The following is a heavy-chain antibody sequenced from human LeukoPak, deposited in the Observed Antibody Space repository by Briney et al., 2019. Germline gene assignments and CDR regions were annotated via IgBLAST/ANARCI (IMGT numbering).Heavy chain of an antibody. CDR1: GGSFSGYY. Sequence: SETLSLTCAVYGGSFSGYYWSWIRQPPGKGLEWIGEINHSGSTNYNPSFKSRVTISVDTSKNQFSLKLSSVTAADTAVYYCARSPGYRTPSGWFDPWGQGTLVTVSS. J-gene: IGHJ5*02. CDR3: ARSPGYRTPSGWFDP. D-gene: IGHD1-1*01. V-gene: IGHV4-34*01. CDR2: INHSGST.